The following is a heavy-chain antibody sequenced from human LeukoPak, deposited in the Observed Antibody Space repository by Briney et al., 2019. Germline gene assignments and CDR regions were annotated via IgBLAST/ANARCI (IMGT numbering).Heavy chain of an antibody. J-gene: IGHJ3*02. CDR2: IYSSGST. CDR3: ARGTVVTDAFDI. V-gene: IGHV4-30-4*01. CDR1: GGSISSGDYY. D-gene: IGHD4-23*01. Sequence: SETLSLTCTVSGGSISSGDYYWSWIRQPPGKGLEWIGYIYSSGSTYYNPSLESRLTISVDTSKNQFSLKLSSVTAADTAVYYCARGTVVTDAFDIWGQGTMVTVSS.